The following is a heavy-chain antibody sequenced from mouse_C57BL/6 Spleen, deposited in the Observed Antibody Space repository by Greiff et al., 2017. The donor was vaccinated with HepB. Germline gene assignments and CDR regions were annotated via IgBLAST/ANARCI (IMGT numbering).Heavy chain of an antibody. CDR1: GFTFSDYG. D-gene: IGHD1-1*01. CDR3: ARQPITTRWYFDV. Sequence: EVKLMESGGGLVKPGGSLKLSCAASGFTFSDYGMHWVRQAPEKGLEWVAYISSGSSTIYYADTVKGRFTISRDNAKNTLFLQMTSLRSEDTAMYYCARQPITTRWYFDVWGTGTTVTVSS. CDR2: ISSGSSTI. J-gene: IGHJ1*03. V-gene: IGHV5-17*01.